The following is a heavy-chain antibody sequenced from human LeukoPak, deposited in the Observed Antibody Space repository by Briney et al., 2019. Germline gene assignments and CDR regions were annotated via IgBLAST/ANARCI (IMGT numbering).Heavy chain of an antibody. CDR2: ISSNGGST. Sequence: GGSLRLSCAASGFTFSSYAMHWVRQAPGKGLEYVTAISSNGGSTYYANSVKGRFTISRDNSKNTLYLQMGSLRAEDMAVYYCEKSTAFVVTPVDYWGQGTLVSVSS. CDR3: EKSTAFVVTPVDY. CDR1: GFTFSSYA. V-gene: IGHV3-64*01. D-gene: IGHD4-23*01. J-gene: IGHJ4*02.